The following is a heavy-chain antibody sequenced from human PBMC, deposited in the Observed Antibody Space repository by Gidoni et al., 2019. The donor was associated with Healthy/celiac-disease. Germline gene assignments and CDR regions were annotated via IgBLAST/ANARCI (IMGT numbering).Heavy chain of an antibody. CDR1: EYTCPELS. J-gene: IGHJ4*02. Sequence: QVQLVQSGAEGKKPGASVKVSCKVSEYTCPELSMHWVRQAPGKGLEWMGGFDPEDGETIYAQKFQGKVTMNEETYTVTAYMELGSLRSGDTTVYCCATEIDYGDYVSDYWGQGTLVTVSS. D-gene: IGHD4-17*01. V-gene: IGHV1-24*01. CDR2: FDPEDGET. CDR3: ATEIDYGDYVSDY.